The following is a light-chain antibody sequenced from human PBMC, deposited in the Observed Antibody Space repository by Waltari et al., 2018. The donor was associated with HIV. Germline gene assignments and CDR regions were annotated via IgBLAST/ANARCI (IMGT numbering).Light chain of an antibody. CDR2: RNN. CDR3: AAWDDSLSGRV. V-gene: IGLV1-47*01. J-gene: IGLJ3*02. Sequence: QSVLTQPPSASGTPGQRVTISCSGSSSNIGSNYVYWYQQLPGTAPKLLIYRNNQRPSGVPVRFSGAKSGTSASRAISGLRSEDEADYYCAAWDDSLSGRVFGGGTKLTVL. CDR1: SSNIGSNY.